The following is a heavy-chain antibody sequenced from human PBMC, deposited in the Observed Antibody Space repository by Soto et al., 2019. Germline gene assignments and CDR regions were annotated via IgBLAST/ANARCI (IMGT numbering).Heavy chain of an antibody. V-gene: IGHV4-4*07. CDR2: IYTSGST. D-gene: IGHD3-3*01. CDR1: GGSISSYY. CDR3: ARDSFWNIWDYDFWSGYYRDYYYCMDV. Sequence: PSETLSLTCTVSGGSISSYYWSWIRQPAGKGLEWIGRIYTSGSTNYNPSLKSRVTMSVDTSKNQFSLKLSSVTAADTVVYYCARDSFWNIWDYDFWSGYYRDYYYCMDVWGQGTTVTVSS. J-gene: IGHJ6*02.